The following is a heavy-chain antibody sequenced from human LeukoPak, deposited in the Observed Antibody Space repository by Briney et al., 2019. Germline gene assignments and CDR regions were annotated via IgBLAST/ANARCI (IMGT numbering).Heavy chain of an antibody. CDR3: AKEAGAYYDILTGYYISGAFDI. J-gene: IGHJ3*02. CDR2: ISGSGGST. CDR1: GFTFSSYA. Sequence: TGGSLRLSCAASGFTFSSYAMSWVRQAPGKGLEWVSAISGSGGSTYYADSVKGRFTISRDNSKNTLYLQMNSLRAEDMAVYYCAKEAGAYYDILTGYYISGAFDIWGQGTMVTVSS. V-gene: IGHV3-23*01. D-gene: IGHD3-9*01.